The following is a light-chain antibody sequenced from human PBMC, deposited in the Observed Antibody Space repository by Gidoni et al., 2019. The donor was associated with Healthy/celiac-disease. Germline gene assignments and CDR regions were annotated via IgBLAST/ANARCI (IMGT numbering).Light chain of an antibody. CDR1: QSVSSY. CDR3: QHRSNWPQLT. CDR2: DAS. J-gene: IGKJ4*01. Sequence: ELLLTQSPATLSLSPWERATLSCRASQSVSSYLAWYQQKPGQAPRLLIYDASNRATGIPARFSGSGSGTDFTLTISSLDPEDFAVYYCQHRSNWPQLTFGGGTKVEIK. V-gene: IGKV3-11*01.